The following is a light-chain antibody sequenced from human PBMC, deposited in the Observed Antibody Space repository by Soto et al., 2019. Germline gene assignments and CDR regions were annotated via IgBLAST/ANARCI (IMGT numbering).Light chain of an antibody. Sequence: QSVLTQPPSVSGAPGQRVTISCTGSSSNIGAGYDVHWYQQLPGTAPKLLIYGSSNRPSGVPDRLSGSKSGTSASLAITGLQAEDEADYYCQSYDSSLSGSVFGGGTKVTVL. CDR3: QSYDSSLSGSV. J-gene: IGLJ2*01. CDR2: GSS. V-gene: IGLV1-40*01. CDR1: SSNIGAGYD.